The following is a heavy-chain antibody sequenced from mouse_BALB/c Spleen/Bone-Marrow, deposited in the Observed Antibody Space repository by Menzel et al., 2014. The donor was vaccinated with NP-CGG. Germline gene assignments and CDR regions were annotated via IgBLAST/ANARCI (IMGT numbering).Heavy chain of an antibody. CDR3: ARSNYCGSSYCYFDY. CDR1: GYSITSDYA. V-gene: IGHV3-2*02. J-gene: IGHJ2*01. Sequence: EVKLMESGPGLVKPSQSLSLTCTITGYSITSDYAWHWIRQFPGNKLEWMGYIGYSDSTSYNPSLKSRISITRYTSKNQFFLQLNSVTAGDTATYYCARSNYCGSSYCYFDYWGQGTTLTVSS. D-gene: IGHD1-1*01. CDR2: IGYSDST.